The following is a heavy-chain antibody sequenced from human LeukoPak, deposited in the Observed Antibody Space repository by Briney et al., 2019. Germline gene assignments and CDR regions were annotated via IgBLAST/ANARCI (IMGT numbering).Heavy chain of an antibody. CDR2: ILPNFGVT. D-gene: IGHD2-15*01. V-gene: IGHV1-69*04. J-gene: IGHJ2*01. CDR3: AREGGKYCTGSSCHHWYFDL. Sequence: SVKVSCKASGGTFSRFGITWMRQAPGQGLEWMGRILPNFGVTKYAEKLQGRVTITADTATSTVYMELSSLRSDDTGVYYCAREGGKYCTGSSCHHWYFDLWGRGTLVIVAS. CDR1: GGTFSRFG.